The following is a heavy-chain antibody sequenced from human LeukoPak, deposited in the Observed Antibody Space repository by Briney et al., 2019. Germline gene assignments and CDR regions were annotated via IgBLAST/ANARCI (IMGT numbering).Heavy chain of an antibody. CDR1: GFTFSSYS. Sequence: GGSLRLSCAASGFTFSSYSMNWVRQAPGKGLEWVSSISTSSSYIYYADSVKGRFTISRDNAKNSLYLQVNSLRAEDTAVYYCARGPDNYSSGLYYSDYWGQGTLVTVSS. CDR2: ISTSSSYI. J-gene: IGHJ4*02. V-gene: IGHV3-21*01. CDR3: ARGPDNYSSGLYYSDY. D-gene: IGHD6-19*01.